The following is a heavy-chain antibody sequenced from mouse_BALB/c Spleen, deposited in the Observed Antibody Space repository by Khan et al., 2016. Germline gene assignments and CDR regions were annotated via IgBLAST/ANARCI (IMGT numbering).Heavy chain of an antibody. CDR2: INTYTGEP. D-gene: IGHD1-1*01. V-gene: IGHV9-3-1*01. CDR3: ARPDYGSSRGFAY. Sequence: QIQLVQSGPELKKPGETFRISCKASGYTFTNYGMNWVKQAPGKGLKWMGWINTYTGEPTYADDFKGRFAFSLETSASTAYLQINNLKNEDTATYFCARPDYGSSRGFAYWGQGTLVTVSA. J-gene: IGHJ3*01. CDR1: GYTFTNYG.